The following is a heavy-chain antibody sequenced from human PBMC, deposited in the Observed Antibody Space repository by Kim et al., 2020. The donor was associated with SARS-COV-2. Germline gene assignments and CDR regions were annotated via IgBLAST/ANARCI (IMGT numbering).Heavy chain of an antibody. CDR3: ARHVSPYSSSWYLKGWFDP. CDR2: IYYSGST. CDR1: GGSISSSSYY. V-gene: IGHV4-39*01. Sequence: SETLSLTCTVSGGSISSSSYYWGWIRQPPGKGLEWIGSIYYSGSTYYNPSLKSRVTISVDTSKNQFSLKLSSVTAADTAVYYCARHVSPYSSSWYLKGWFDPWGQGTLVTVSS. J-gene: IGHJ5*02. D-gene: IGHD6-13*01.